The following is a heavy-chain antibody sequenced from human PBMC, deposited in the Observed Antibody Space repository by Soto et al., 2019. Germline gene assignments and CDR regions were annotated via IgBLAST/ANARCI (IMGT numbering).Heavy chain of an antibody. CDR3: AKGNYDILTGPFDY. V-gene: IGHV3-23*01. CDR1: GFTISSYA. CDR2: ISGSGGST. Sequence: GGSLRLSCAASGFTISSYAMSWVRQAPGKGLEWVSAISGSGGSTYYADSVKGRFTISRDNSKNTLYLQMNSLRAEDTAVYYCAKGNYDILTGPFDYWGQGTLVTVSS. J-gene: IGHJ4*02. D-gene: IGHD3-9*01.